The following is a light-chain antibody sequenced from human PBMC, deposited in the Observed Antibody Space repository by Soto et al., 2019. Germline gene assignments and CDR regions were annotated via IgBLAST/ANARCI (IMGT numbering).Light chain of an antibody. CDR1: QSITTW. CDR3: QQYNDYQYT. V-gene: IGKV1-5*03. CDR2: KAT. J-gene: IGKJ2*01. Sequence: DIEMTQSPSTLSASAGDRDTITCRASQSITTWFAWYQQKPGKAPKLLINKATNLQSEAPSRCSGSGSGTEFSRTISSLQPEDFAIYYCQQYNDYQYTFGQGTKLEIK.